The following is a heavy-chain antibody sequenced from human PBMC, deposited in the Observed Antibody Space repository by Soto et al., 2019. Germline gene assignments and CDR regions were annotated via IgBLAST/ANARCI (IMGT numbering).Heavy chain of an antibody. CDR3: AAHTGRYWNHFDY. Sequence: QVQLVESGGGVVQPGRSLRLSCAASGFTFNTYGMHWVRQAPGKGLEWVALISSDATNKYYGDSVKGRFTISRDNPKITLYLQMDSLRPEDTAVYYCAAHTGRYWNHFDYWGLGTLVTVSS. CDR1: GFTFNTYG. V-gene: IGHV3-30*03. CDR2: ISSDATNK. J-gene: IGHJ4*02. D-gene: IGHD1-26*01.